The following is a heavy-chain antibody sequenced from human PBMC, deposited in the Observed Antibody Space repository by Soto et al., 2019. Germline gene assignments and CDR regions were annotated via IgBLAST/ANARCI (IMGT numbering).Heavy chain of an antibody. D-gene: IGHD5-18*01. J-gene: IGHJ4*02. Sequence: EVQLVESGGGLVKPGGSLRLSCVASGFTFSSYSMPWVRQAPGKGLEWVSSIRSGSSYIYYADSLKGRFTISRDNAKNPVYLQMNSLRAEDTSVYYCARGGDTGRVKFDYWGQGTLVTVA. CDR3: ARGGDTGRVKFDY. CDR1: GFTFSSYS. V-gene: IGHV3-21*06. CDR2: IRSGSSYI.